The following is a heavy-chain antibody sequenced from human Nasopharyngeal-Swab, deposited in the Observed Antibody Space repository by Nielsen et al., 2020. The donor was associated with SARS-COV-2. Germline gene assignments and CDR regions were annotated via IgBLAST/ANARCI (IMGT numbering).Heavy chain of an antibody. D-gene: IGHD6-6*01. J-gene: IGHJ6*02. CDR1: GFTFSNAW. CDR2: IKSKTDGGTT. CDR3: TPGTGSSGGYYGMDV. Sequence: GGSLRLSCEASGFTFSNAWMSWVRQAPGKGLEWVGRIKSKTDGGTTDYAAPVKGRFTISGDDSKNTLYLQMNSLKTEDTAVYYCTPGTGSSGGYYGMDVWGQGTTVTVSS. V-gene: IGHV3-15*01.